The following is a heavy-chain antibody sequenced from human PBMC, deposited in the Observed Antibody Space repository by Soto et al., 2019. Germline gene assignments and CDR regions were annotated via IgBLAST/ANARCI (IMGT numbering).Heavy chain of an antibody. CDR1: GGTFSSYA. CDR2: IIPNSGGT. J-gene: IGHJ2*01. V-gene: IGHV1-2*02. D-gene: IGHD6-19*01. CDR3: AREVAVAGTRVNWYFDL. Sequence: QVQLVQSGAEVKKPGSSVKVSCKASGGTFSSYAISWVRQAPGQGLEWMGGIIPNSGGTNYAQKFQGRVTMTRDTSISTAYMELSRLRSDDTAVYYCAREVAVAGTRVNWYFDLWGRGTLVTVSS.